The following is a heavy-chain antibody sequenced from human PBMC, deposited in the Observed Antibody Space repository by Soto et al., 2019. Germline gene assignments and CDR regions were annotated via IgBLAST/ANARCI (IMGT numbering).Heavy chain of an antibody. CDR3: ASFSKVYYYYGMDV. CDR1: GYTFTSYG. CDR2: ISAGNGNT. J-gene: IGHJ6*02. V-gene: IGHV1-3*01. Sequence: ASVKVPCKASGYTFTSYGISWGRQDAGQRREWMGCISAGNGNTEYSQKFQGRVTITRDTSASTAYMELSSLRSEDTAVYYCASFSKVYYYYGMDVWGQGTTVTSP.